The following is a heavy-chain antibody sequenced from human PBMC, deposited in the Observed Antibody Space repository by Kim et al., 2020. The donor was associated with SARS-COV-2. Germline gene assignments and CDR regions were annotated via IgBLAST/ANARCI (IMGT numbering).Heavy chain of an antibody. Sequence: GGSLRLSCAASGFTFSSYAMHWVRQAPGKGLEWVAVISYDGSNKYYADSVKGRFTISRDNSKNTLYLQMNSLRAEDTAVYYCAREYGSGPYYFDYWGQGTLVTVSS. CDR1: GFTFSSYA. CDR2: ISYDGSNK. V-gene: IGHV3-30*04. J-gene: IGHJ4*02. D-gene: IGHD3-10*01. CDR3: AREYGSGPYYFDY.